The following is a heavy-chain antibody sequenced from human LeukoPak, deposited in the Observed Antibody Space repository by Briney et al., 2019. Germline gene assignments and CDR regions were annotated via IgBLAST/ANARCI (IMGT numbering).Heavy chain of an antibody. V-gene: IGHV1-8*01. D-gene: IGHD3-10*01. CDR3: ARGRMVRGVTWWFDP. CDR1: GYTFTSYD. J-gene: IGHJ5*02. Sequence: GASVKVSCKASGYTFTSYDINWVRQATGQGLEWMGWMNPNSGNTGYAQKLQGRVTMTRNTSISTAYMELSSLRSEDTAVYYCARGRMVRGVTWWFDPWGQGTLVTVSS. CDR2: MNPNSGNT.